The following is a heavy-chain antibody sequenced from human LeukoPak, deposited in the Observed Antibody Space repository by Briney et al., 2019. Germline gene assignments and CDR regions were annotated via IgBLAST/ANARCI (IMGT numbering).Heavy chain of an antibody. V-gene: IGHV4-4*07. CDR2: IYTSGST. CDR3: ARHGGTRVTLVEVFYFDY. Sequence: KTSETLSLTCTVSGGSISTYYWSWIRQPAGKGLEWIGRIYTSGSTNYNPSLKSRVTMSVDTSKNQFSLNLSSVTAADTAIYYCARHGGTRVTLVEVFYFDYWGQGTLVTVSS. CDR1: GGSISTYY. J-gene: IGHJ4*02. D-gene: IGHD4-11*01.